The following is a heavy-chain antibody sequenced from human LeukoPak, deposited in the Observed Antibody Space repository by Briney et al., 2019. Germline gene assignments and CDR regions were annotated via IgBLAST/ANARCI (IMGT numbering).Heavy chain of an antibody. CDR2: INSDGSST. D-gene: IGHD6-19*01. V-gene: IGHV3-74*01. J-gene: IGHJ4*02. Sequence: GGSLRLSCAASRFTFSTYWMHWVRQAPGKGLVWVSRINSDGSSTDYADSVKGRFTISRDNAKNTLYLQMNSLRAEDTAVYYCARDYSRRSIAVAGDLGYWGQGTLVTVSS. CDR1: RFTFSTYW. CDR3: ARDYSRRSIAVAGDLGY.